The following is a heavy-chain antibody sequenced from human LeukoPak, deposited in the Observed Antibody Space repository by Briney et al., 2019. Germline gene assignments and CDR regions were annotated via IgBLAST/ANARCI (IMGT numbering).Heavy chain of an antibody. D-gene: IGHD3-9*01. CDR1: GFTFSSYA. V-gene: IGHV3-30*04. CDR3: SRDPKLVNYYYYYYMDV. CDR2: ITYDGSRK. Sequence: GGSLRLSCAASGFTFSSYAMLWVRQAPGKGLEWVALITYDGSRKNYADSVKGRFTISRDNSKSTVFLQMNSLRPEDAAAYFCSRDPKLVNYYYYYYMDVWGKGTTVTVSS. J-gene: IGHJ6*03.